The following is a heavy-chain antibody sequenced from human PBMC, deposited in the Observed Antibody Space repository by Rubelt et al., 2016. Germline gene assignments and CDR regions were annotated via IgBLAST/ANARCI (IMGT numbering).Heavy chain of an antibody. J-gene: IGHJ4*02. V-gene: IGHV4-39*02. Sequence: PSETLSLTCTVSGGSISSSSYYWGWIRQPPGKGLEWIGSIYYSGSTYYNPSLKSRVTISVDTSKNQFSLKLSSVTAADTAVYYCAREYSSSSGISPFDYWGQGTLVTVSS. CDR1: GGSISSSSYY. CDR3: AREYSSSSGISPFDY. D-gene: IGHD6-6*01. CDR2: IYYSGST.